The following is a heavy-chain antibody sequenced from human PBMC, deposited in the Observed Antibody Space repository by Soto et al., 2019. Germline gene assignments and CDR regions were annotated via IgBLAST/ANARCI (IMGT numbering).Heavy chain of an antibody. CDR3: AKARGVEVTTRFFDS. CDR1: GFTFSSYG. D-gene: IGHD4-17*01. CDR2: ISYDGRNK. J-gene: IGHJ4*02. V-gene: IGHV3-30*18. Sequence: QVQLVESGGGVVQPGRSLRLSCAAYGFTFSSYGMHWVRQAPGKGLEWVAVISYDGRNKNYADSVKGRFTISRDNSKNTLYLQMNSLRGEDTAVYYCAKARGVEVTTRFFDSCGQGTLVTVSS.